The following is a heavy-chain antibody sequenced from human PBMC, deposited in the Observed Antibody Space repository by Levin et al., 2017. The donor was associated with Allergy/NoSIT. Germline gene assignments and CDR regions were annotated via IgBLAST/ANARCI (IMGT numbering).Heavy chain of an antibody. V-gene: IGHV4-59*01. CDR1: GGSMSNFY. CDR3: ARVSSVVAVDF. D-gene: IGHD2-15*01. J-gene: IGHJ4*02. CDR2: IHDRGTT. Sequence: SETLSLTCTVAGGSMSNFYCTWNRQPHGEGREWVGYIHDRGTTNYNSSLKSRLTMSLDTSKSQLSLNLNSVTAADTAVYYCARVSSVVAVDFRGRGTLVTVSS.